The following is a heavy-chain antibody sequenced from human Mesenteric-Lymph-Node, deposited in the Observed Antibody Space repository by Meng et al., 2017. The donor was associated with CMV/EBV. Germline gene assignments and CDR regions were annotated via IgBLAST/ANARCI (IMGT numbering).Heavy chain of an antibody. V-gene: IGHV3-7*01. Sequence: GESLKISCAASEFTFSNYVMNWVRQAPGKGLEWVANIKEDGTLKYCADSVKGRFTISRDNTRNSLYLQMNSLRVEDTAVYYCAREDGHNTFDYCGQGTLVTVSS. CDR1: EFTFSNYV. CDR3: AREDGHNTFDY. CDR2: IKEDGTLK. J-gene: IGHJ4*02. D-gene: IGHD1-1*01.